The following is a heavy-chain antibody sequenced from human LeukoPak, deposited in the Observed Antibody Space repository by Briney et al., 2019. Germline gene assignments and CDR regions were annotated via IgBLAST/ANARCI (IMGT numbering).Heavy chain of an antibody. Sequence: GGSLRLSCAASVFTFSSYAMSWVRQVPGKGLEWVSAISGSGGSTYYADSVKGRFTISRDNSNNTLYLQMNSLRAEYTAVYYCAKVNVLRFLEWFPYIWFDPWGQGTLVTVSS. CDR2: ISGSGGST. V-gene: IGHV3-23*01. CDR3: AKVNVLRFLEWFPYIWFDP. D-gene: IGHD3-3*01. J-gene: IGHJ5*02. CDR1: VFTFSSYA.